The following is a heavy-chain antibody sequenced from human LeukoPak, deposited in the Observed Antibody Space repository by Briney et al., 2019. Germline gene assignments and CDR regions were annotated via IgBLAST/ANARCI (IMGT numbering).Heavy chain of an antibody. Sequence: SGPALVKPTQTLTLTCTFSGFSLSTSGMCLSWIRQPPGKALEWLARIDWDNDKYYSTSLKTTLTISKDTSKNQVVLTMTNMDPVDTATYYCALRDTAMTKWGQGTLVTVSS. J-gene: IGHJ4*02. CDR2: IDWDNDK. CDR1: GFSLSTSGMC. D-gene: IGHD5-18*01. V-gene: IGHV2-70*11. CDR3: ALRDTAMTK.